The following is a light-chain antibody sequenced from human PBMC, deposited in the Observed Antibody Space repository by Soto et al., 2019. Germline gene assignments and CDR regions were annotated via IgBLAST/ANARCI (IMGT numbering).Light chain of an antibody. CDR1: QSVSSY. V-gene: IGKV3-11*01. Sequence: EIVLTQSPATLSLSPGERATLSCRASQSVSSYLAWYQQKPGQAPRLLIYDASNRATGIPARFSGSGSGTDFHLAISSLGPEDFAVYYGQERSNWPPITFRQGTRLEIK. J-gene: IGKJ5*01. CDR2: DAS. CDR3: QERSNWPPIT.